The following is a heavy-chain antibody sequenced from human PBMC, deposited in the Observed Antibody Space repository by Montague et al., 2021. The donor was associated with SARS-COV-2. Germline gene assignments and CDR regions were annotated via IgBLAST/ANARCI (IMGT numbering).Heavy chain of an antibody. Sequence: SETLSLTCAVYGGSSSGHYWNWIRQPPGKGLEWIGEINHSGSTNNNPSLKSRVTMSVDTSKNQFSLKLSSVTAADTAVYYCARGAQQGYGFRLGSFDYWGQGTLVTVSS. V-gene: IGHV4-34*01. CDR1: GGSSSGHY. J-gene: IGHJ4*02. D-gene: IGHD3-10*01. CDR2: INHSGST. CDR3: ARGAQQGYGFRLGSFDY.